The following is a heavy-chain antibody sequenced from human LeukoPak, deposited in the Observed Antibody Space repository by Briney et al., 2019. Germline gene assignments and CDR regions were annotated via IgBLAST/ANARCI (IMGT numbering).Heavy chain of an antibody. V-gene: IGHV4-59*08. CDR2: IYYSGST. J-gene: IGHJ4*02. D-gene: IGHD4-17*01. CDR3: ARHNGNTVTTSPFFDY. Sequence: PSETLSLTCTVSGGSIGSYYWSWIRQPPGKGLEWIGYIYYSGSTNYNPSLKSRVTISVDTSKNQFSLKLSSVTAADTAVYYCARHNGNTVTTSPFFDYWGQGTLVTVSS. CDR1: GGSIGSYY.